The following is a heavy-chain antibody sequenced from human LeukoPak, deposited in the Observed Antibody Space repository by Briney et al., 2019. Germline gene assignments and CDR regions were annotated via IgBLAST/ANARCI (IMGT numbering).Heavy chain of an antibody. Sequence: PGGSLRLSCAASGFTVSSNYMSWDRQAPGKGLEWGSVIYSGGSTYYADSVKGRFTVSRHNSKNTLYLQMNSLRAEDTAVYYCAREGYYDSSGYSGFDYWGQGTLVTVSS. CDR2: IYSGGST. V-gene: IGHV3-53*04. CDR1: GFTVSSNY. J-gene: IGHJ4*02. D-gene: IGHD3-22*01. CDR3: AREGYYDSSGYSGFDY.